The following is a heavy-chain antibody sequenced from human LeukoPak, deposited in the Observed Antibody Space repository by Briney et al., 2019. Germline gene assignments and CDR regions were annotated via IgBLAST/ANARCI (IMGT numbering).Heavy chain of an antibody. CDR1: GFTFDDYA. V-gene: IGHV3-9*03. D-gene: IGHD3-22*01. CDR3: AKDKDSSGLHWYFDL. J-gene: IGHJ2*01. CDR2: ISWNSGSI. Sequence: SLKISCAASGFTFDDYAMHWVRQAPGKGLEWVSGISWNSGSIGYADSVKGRFTISRDNAKNSLYLQMNSLRAEDMALYYCAKDKDSSGLHWYFDLWGRGTLVTVSS.